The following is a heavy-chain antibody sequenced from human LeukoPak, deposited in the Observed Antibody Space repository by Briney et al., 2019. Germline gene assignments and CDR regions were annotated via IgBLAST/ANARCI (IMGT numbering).Heavy chain of an antibody. CDR2: VYHTGAS. D-gene: IGHD2-8*01. J-gene: IGHJ4*02. Sequence: SETLSLTCSVSGASINNYYWTWILQPPGKGLEWIGYVYHTGASGYHPSLKSRVAMSLDTSKNQVSLNLRSVTAADTAVYFCTRVVNGGHFDYWGQGTLVTVSS. CDR1: GASINNYY. V-gene: IGHV4-59*01. CDR3: TRVVNGGHFDY.